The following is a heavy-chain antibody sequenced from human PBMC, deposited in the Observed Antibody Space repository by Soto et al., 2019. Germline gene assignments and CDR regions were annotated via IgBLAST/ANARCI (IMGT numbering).Heavy chain of an antibody. J-gene: IGHJ6*02. V-gene: IGHV3-74*01. CDR1: GFTFSSDW. CDR3: ARERTSKGGMDI. Sequence: GGSLRLSCAASGFTFSSDWMNWVRQSPGKGLEWVSRIISGGTRATYADFVKGRFTITRDNAKNTLYLQMHSLTADDTAVYYCARERTSKGGMDIWGQGTTVTVSS. CDR2: IISGGTRA.